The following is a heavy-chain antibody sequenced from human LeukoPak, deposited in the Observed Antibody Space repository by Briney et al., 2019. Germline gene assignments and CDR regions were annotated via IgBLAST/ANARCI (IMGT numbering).Heavy chain of an antibody. V-gene: IGHV3-7*01. CDR3: ARLNWTYAVS. CDR2: IKEDASEK. Sequence: PGGSLRLSCTASGFTFSLYWMTWVRQAPEKGLEWVANIKEDASEKDYVDSVKGRFTTSRDNGKNSLYLQMNSLRGEDTAVYYCARLNWTYAVSWGKGTLVTVSS. J-gene: IGHJ5*02. D-gene: IGHD3/OR15-3a*01. CDR1: GFTFSLYW.